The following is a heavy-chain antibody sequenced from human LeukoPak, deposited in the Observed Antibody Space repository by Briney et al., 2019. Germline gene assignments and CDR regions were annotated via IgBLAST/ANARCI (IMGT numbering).Heavy chain of an antibody. J-gene: IGHJ4*02. CDR2: IYYSGST. CDR1: GGSISSGSYY. CDR3: ARAPEYGLYYFDY. Sequence: SETLSLTCTVSGGSISSGSYYWGWIRQPPGTGLEWIGNIYYSGSTYYNPSLKSRVSISVDTSKNQFSLKLTSVTAADTAVYYCARAPEYGLYYFDYWGQGTLVTVSS. V-gene: IGHV4-39*07. D-gene: IGHD1-14*01.